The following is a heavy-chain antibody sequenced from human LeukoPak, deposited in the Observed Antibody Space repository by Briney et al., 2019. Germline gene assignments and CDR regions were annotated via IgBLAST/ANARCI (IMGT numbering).Heavy chain of an antibody. D-gene: IGHD2/OR15-2a*01. J-gene: IGHJ4*02. V-gene: IGHV3-74*01. CDR2: INSDGSWT. Sequence: GGSLRLSCAASGNYWMHWVRRVPGKGLVWVSHINSDGSWTSYADSVKGRFTISKDNAKNTVYLQMNSLRAEDTAVYYCVSFYETYWGRGTLVTVSS. CDR1: GNYW. CDR3: VSFYETY.